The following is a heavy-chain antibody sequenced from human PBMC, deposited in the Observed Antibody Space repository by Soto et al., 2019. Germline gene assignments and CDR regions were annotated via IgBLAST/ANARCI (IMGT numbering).Heavy chain of an antibody. D-gene: IGHD2-21*02. Sequence: GGSLRLSCAASGFTFSTYAMNWVRQAPGKGLEWVSSISTSNKYIYYADSVKGRFTISRDNAKNSLYLQMNSLRAEDTAVYYFAREKGDPYRGLGKLLDPWGQGTLVTVSS. V-gene: IGHV3-21*03. CDR2: ISTSNKYI. J-gene: IGHJ5*02. CDR3: AREKGDPYRGLGKLLDP. CDR1: GFTFSTYA.